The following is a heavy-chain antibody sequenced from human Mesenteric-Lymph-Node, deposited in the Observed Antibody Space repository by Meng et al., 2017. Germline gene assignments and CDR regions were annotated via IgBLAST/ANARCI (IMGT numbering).Heavy chain of an antibody. CDR1: GGSVSSGGYY. J-gene: IGHJ4*02. V-gene: IGHV4-31*03. CDR3: ARVSSGWDYFDY. Sequence: VQVQESGPGLVKASQTLSLTCTVSGGSVSSGGYYWTWIRQHPGKGLEWFGHIYYSGSTFYNPSLKRRVIISIDTSKNQFSLNLRSVTAADTAVYYCARVSSGWDYFDYWGQGTLVTVSS. CDR2: IYYSGST. D-gene: IGHD6-19*01.